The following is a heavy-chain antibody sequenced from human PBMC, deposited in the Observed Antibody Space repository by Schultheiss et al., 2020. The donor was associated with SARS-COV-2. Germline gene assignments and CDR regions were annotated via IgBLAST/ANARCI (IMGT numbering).Heavy chain of an antibody. V-gene: IGHV3-33*05. Sequence: GGSLRLSCAASGFIFSSYGMHWVRQAPGKGLEWVAVITYDGSNKYYADSVKGRFTISRDSATNTLYLQMNCLRAEDTAVYYFARGGTVIRGNWFDPLGQGTLVTVSS. D-gene: IGHD4-23*01. J-gene: IGHJ5*02. CDR2: ITYDGSNK. CDR1: GFIFSSYG. CDR3: ARGGTVIRGNWFDP.